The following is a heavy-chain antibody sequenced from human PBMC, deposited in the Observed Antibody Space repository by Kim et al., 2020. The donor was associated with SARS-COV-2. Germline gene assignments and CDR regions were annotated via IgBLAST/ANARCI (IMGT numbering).Heavy chain of an antibody. CDR2: VYYTGST. Sequence: SETLSLTCTVFGVSINDYYWSWIRQPPGKGLEWIGYVYYTGSTNYNPSLSSRVTMSPDTSKNQFSLNLNSVTAADTAVYYCAGGHFDSRGWSNPLDSWGQGILVTVSS. CDR3: AGGHFDSRGWSNPLDS. V-gene: IGHV4-59*01. D-gene: IGHD3-22*01. CDR1: GVSINDYY. J-gene: IGHJ4*02.